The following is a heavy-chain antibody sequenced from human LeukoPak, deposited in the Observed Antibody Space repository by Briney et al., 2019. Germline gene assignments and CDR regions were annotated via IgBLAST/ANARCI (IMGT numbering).Heavy chain of an antibody. CDR2: IYSGGST. CDR1: GFTVSSNY. D-gene: IGHD3-3*01. Sequence: GGSLRLSCAASGFTVSSNYMSWVRKAPGKGLEWVSAIYSGGSTYYADSVKGRFTIPRDNSKNTLYLQMNSLRAEDTAVYYCARDLTIFGVFRRVRTLDYMDVWGKGTTVAVSS. V-gene: IGHV3-66*02. CDR3: ARDLTIFGVFRRVRTLDYMDV. J-gene: IGHJ6*03.